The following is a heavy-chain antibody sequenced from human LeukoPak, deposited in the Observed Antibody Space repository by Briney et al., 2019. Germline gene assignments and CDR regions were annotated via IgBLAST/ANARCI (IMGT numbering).Heavy chain of an antibody. D-gene: IGHD3-10*02. Sequence: GGSLRLSCAASGFTFSSYRMHWVRQAPGKGLVWVSRINSDRSSTSYADSVKGRFTISRDNAKNSLYLQMNSLRAEDTAVYYCAELGITMIGGVWGKGTTVTISS. CDR1: GFTFSSYR. CDR2: INSDRSST. CDR3: AELGITMIGGV. J-gene: IGHJ6*04. V-gene: IGHV3-74*01.